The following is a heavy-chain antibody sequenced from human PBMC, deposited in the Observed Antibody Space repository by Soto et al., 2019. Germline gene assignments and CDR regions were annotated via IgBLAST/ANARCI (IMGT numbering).Heavy chain of an antibody. J-gene: IGHJ3*02. Sequence: RLSCSPSGFTFSHYYMSWIRHAPGKGLEWVSYISSSGSTIYYADSVKGRFTISRDNAKNSLYLQMNSLRAEDTAVYYCARRSFCGGDCTDAFDIWGQGTMVTV. D-gene: IGHD2-21*02. CDR2: ISSSGSTI. V-gene: IGHV3-11*01. CDR3: ARRSFCGGDCTDAFDI. CDR1: GFTFSHYY.